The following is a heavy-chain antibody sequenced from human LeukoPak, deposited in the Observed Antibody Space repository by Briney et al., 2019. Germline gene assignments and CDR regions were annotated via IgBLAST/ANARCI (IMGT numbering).Heavy chain of an antibody. CDR3: AKDKKGSGWYYFDY. CDR2: ISGSGGST. CDR1: GFTFSSYA. D-gene: IGHD6-19*01. J-gene: IGHJ4*02. V-gene: IGHV3-23*01. Sequence: GGSLRLSCAASGFTFSSYAMSWVRQAPGKGLEWVSAISGSGGSTYYADSVKGRFTIFRDNSKNTLYLQMNSLRAEDTAVYYCAKDKKGSGWYYFDYWGQGTLVTVSS.